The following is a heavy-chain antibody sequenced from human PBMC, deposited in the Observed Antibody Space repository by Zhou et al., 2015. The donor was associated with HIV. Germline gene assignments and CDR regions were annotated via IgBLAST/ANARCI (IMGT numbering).Heavy chain of an antibody. Sequence: QVQLVQSGAEVKRPGSSVKVSCQASGVTFTNYAISWVRQAPGQGLEWMGWISAYNGNTNYAQKFQGRVTMTSDTSTSTAYMELSGLTSEDTAMYYCTRGRWEVPDAYWGQGTLVTVSP. CDR2: ISAYNGNT. D-gene: IGHD1-26*01. J-gene: IGHJ4*02. V-gene: IGHV1-18*01. CDR3: TRGRWEVPDAY. CDR1: GVTFTNYA.